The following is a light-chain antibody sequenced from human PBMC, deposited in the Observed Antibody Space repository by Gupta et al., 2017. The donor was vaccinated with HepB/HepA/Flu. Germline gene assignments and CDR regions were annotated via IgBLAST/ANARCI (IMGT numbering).Light chain of an antibody. CDR3: QQRSNWPPA. V-gene: IGKV3-11*01. Sequence: DIVLTQSPATLPSSPGERATLSCRASQSVSSYLAWYQQKPGQAPRLLIYDASNRATGIPARFNGSGSGTDFSLTISGLEPEDFAVYYCQQRSNWPPAFGQGTRLEIK. CDR2: DAS. J-gene: IGKJ5*01. CDR1: QSVSSY.